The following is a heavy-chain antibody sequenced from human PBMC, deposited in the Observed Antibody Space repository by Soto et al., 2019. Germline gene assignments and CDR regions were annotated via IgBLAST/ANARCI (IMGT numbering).Heavy chain of an antibody. CDR3: AKDRLGGGLEC. CDR2: VTSRGDTT. V-gene: IGHV3-23*01. Sequence: EVQLLQSGGGLVQPGGSLRLSCAASGFIFSNYAMNWVRQAPGKGLEWVSIVTSRGDTTYYADSGKGIFTISIENSKDTLYLQMNRLTAGDTAVYYCAKDRLGGGLECCGQGTLVSVSS. CDR1: GFIFSNYA. D-gene: IGHD3-16*01. J-gene: IGHJ4*02.